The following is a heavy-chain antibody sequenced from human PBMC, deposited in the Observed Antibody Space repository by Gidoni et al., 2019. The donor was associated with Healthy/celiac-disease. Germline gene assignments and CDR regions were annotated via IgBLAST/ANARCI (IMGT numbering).Heavy chain of an antibody. V-gene: IGHV3-30*03. D-gene: IGHD3-10*01. CDR3: GYGSGDDAFDI. CDR1: GVTFSSYG. J-gene: IGHJ3*02. CDR2: ISYDGSNK. Sequence: QVQLVESGGGVVQPGRLLRLSCAASGVTFSSYGMHWFRQAPGKGLEWVAVISYDGSNKYYADSVKGRFTISRDNSKNTLYLQMNSLRAEDTAVYYCGYGSGDDAFDIWGQGTMVTVSS.